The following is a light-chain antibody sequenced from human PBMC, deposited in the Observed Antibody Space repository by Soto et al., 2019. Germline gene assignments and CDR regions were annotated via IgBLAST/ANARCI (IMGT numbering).Light chain of an antibody. CDR1: QRIRSW. V-gene: IGKV1-5*01. Sequence: DIQMTQSPLTVSATVGDRVTLTCRASQRIRSWVAWYQQKAGKAPKLVVHDASTLESGVPSRFSGTGSGSEFTLTISSMQPDDSATYYCQHYNSYSEAFGQGTKVELK. CDR3: QHYNSYSEA. J-gene: IGKJ1*01. CDR2: DAS.